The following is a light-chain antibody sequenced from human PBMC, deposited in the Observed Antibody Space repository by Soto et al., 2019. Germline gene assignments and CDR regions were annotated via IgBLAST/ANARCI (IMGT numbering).Light chain of an antibody. CDR1: QGISRW. CDR2: HAS. J-gene: IGKJ1*01. Sequence: DIQMTQSPSTLSASVGDRVTIICRASQGISRWLAWYQQKPGTAPKVLIYHASNLQSGVPSRFSGSGSGTEFTLTISSLQPDDFATYYCQQYNSYSFGQGTKVDIK. CDR3: QQYNSYS. V-gene: IGKV1-5*02.